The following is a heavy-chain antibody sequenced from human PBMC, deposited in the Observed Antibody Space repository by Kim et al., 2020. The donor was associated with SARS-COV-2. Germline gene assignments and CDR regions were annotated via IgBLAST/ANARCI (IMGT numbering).Heavy chain of an antibody. Sequence: RFTISRDNAKNSLYLQMNSLRAEDTAVYYCARGYDFWSGYYPYYYYGMDVWGQGTTVTVSS. V-gene: IGHV3-7*04. D-gene: IGHD3-3*01. CDR3: ARGYDFWSGYYPYYYYGMDV. J-gene: IGHJ6*02.